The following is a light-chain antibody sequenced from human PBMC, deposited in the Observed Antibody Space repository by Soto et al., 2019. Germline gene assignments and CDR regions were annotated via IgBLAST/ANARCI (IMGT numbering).Light chain of an antibody. J-gene: IGKJ5*01. V-gene: IGKV1-5*01. CDR2: DAS. CDR1: QSISSW. Sequence: DIQMTQSPSTLSASVRDRVTISCRASQSISSWLAWYQQKTGKAPKILIYDASSLESGVPSRFRGSGSGTEFTLTISSLQPDDFATYYCQQYNSYSITFGQGTRLEIK. CDR3: QQYNSYSIT.